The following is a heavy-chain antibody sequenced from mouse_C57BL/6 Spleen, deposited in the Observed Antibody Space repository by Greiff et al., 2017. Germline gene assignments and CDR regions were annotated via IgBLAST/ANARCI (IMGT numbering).Heavy chain of an antibody. CDR3: ARAGYYGSSYWYFDV. J-gene: IGHJ1*03. V-gene: IGHV1-53*01. CDR2: INPSNGGT. Sequence: VQLQQPGTELVKPGASVKLSCKASGYTFTSCWMHWVKQRPGQGLEWIGNINPSNGGTNYNEKFKSKATLTVDKSSSTAYMQLSSLTSEDSAVYYCARAGYYGSSYWYFDVWGTGTTVTVSS. CDR1: GYTFTSCW. D-gene: IGHD1-1*01.